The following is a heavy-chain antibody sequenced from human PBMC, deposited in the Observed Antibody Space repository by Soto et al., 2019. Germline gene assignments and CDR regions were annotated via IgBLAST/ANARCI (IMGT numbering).Heavy chain of an antibody. CDR3: ARDLGGVLMGYGPRRYDHFVQERPLTDP. D-gene: IGHD2-8*01. V-gene: IGHV4-38-2*02. Sequence: ETLSLACAVCGYAIGSGYYWGWIGQPPGQGLEWIGSIYHSGSTYYNPSLKSRVTISVDTSKNQFSLKLSSVTAADTAVYYCARDLGGVLMGYGPRRYDHFVQERPLTDP. CDR2: IYHSGST. J-gene: IGHJ5*02. CDR1: GYAIGSGYY.